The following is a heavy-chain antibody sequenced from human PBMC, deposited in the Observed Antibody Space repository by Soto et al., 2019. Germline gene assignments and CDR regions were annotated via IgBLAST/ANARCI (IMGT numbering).Heavy chain of an antibody. Sequence: VGYLRLSCAASGLTFIIYAMSWVRQAPGKGLEWVSAISGSGGSTYYADSVKGRFTISRDNSKNTLYLQMNSLRAEDTAVYYCAKGLYRDYGTEYYYGMDVWGQGTTVTVYS. CDR3: AKGLYRDYGTEYYYGMDV. J-gene: IGHJ6*02. CDR2: ISGSGGST. CDR1: GLTFIIYA. D-gene: IGHD4-17*01. V-gene: IGHV3-23*01.